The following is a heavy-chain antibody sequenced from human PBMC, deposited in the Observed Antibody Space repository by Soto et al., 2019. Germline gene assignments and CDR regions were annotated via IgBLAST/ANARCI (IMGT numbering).Heavy chain of an antibody. CDR2: ISYDGSNK. CDR1: GFTFSSYA. V-gene: IGHV3-30-3*01. D-gene: IGHD2-2*01. J-gene: IGHJ6*02. Sequence: GGSLRLSCAASGFTFSSYAMHWVRQAPGKGLEWVAVISYDGSNKYYADSVKGRFTISRDNSKNTLYLQMNSLRAEDTAVYYCARDYCSSTSCPSHYGMDVWGQGTTVTVSS. CDR3: ARDYCSSTSCPSHYGMDV.